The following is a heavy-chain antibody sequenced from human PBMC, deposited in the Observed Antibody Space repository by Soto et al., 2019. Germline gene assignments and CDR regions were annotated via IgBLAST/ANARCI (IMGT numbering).Heavy chain of an antibody. CDR2: ISGSGGST. CDR3: AKVAPDVILMVYAIWGWFDP. Sequence: GGSLRLSCAASGFTFSSYAMSWVRQAPGKGLEWVSAISGSGGSTYYADSVKGRFTISRDNHKNTLYLQMNSLRAEETDVYYCAKVAPDVILMVYAIWGWFDPWGQGTLVTVSS. D-gene: IGHD2-8*01. CDR1: GFTFSSYA. V-gene: IGHV3-23*01. J-gene: IGHJ5*02.